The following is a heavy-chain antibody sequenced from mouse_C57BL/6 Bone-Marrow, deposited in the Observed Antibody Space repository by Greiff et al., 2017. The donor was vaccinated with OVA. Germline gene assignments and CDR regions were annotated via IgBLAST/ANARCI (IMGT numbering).Heavy chain of an antibody. CDR1: GYTFTSYW. CDR2: IDPSDSYT. D-gene: IGHD4-1*01. V-gene: IGHV1-69*01. CDR3: ARGTGSPVAY. Sequence: QVQLQQPGAELVMPGASVKLSCKASGYTFTSYWMHWVKQRPGQGLEWIGEIDPSDSYTNYNQKFKGKSTLTVDKSSSTAYMQLSSLTSEDSAVYYCARGTGSPVAYWGQGTLVTVSA. J-gene: IGHJ3*01.